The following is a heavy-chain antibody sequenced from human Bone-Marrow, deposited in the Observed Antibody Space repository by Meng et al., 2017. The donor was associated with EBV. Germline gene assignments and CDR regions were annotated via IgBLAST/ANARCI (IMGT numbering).Heavy chain of an antibody. Sequence: QVPLLQSVAEVKKPGASVTVSCKASGYTFTSYAMHWVRQAHRQRLEWMGWINAGNGNTKYSQKFQGRVTITRDTSASTAYMELSSLRSEDTAVYYCARKHDYGDHFDYWGQGTLVTVFS. CDR1: GYTFTSYA. CDR2: INAGNGNT. J-gene: IGHJ4*02. V-gene: IGHV1-3*01. CDR3: ARKHDYGDHFDY. D-gene: IGHD4-17*01.